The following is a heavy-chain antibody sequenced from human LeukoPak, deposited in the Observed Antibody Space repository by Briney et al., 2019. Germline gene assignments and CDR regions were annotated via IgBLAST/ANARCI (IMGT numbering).Heavy chain of an antibody. CDR3: ARVVATGYYYYFDS. V-gene: IGHV1-18*01. Sequence: ASVKVSCKASGYTFTSYGISWVRQAPGQGLEWMGWISAYNGNTNYAQKLQGRVTMTTDTSASTAYMELSSLRYEDTAMYYCARVVATGYYYYFDSWGQGTLVTVSS. J-gene: IGHJ4*02. D-gene: IGHD3-22*01. CDR1: GYTFTSYG. CDR2: ISAYNGNT.